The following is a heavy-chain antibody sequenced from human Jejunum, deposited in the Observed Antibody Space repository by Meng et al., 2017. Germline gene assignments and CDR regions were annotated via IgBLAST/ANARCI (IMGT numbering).Heavy chain of an antibody. Sequence: AESWEGLVHPGGSFRASCAASGLTLSSYWRRWVRQAPGKGLVWLARINSDGSSARYADSVKGRFTISKDNAANSLYLQMNSLRAEDTAVYYCARTGMGWTNDYWGQGTLVTVSS. CDR1: GLTLSSYW. J-gene: IGHJ4*01. CDR2: INSDGSSA. V-gene: IGHV3-74*01. CDR3: ARTGMGWTNDY. D-gene: IGHD1-1*01.